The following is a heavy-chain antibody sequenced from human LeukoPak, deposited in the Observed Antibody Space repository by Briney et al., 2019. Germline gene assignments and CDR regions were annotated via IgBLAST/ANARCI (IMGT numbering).Heavy chain of an antibody. V-gene: IGHV3-7*01. CDR3: ARGHYGLDV. CDR1: GFSLSIHW. CDR2: INPDGSET. J-gene: IGHJ6*02. Sequence: PGGSLRLSCAASGFSLSIHWLTWVRQAPGKRPQWVAHINPDGSETAFLDSVRGRFTISRDNSKNLLYLQMNTLRVEDTAVYHCARGHYGLDVWGQGTTVTVSS.